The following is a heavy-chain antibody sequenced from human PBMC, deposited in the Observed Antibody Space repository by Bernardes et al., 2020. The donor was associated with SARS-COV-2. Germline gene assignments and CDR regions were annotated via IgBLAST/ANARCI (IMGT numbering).Heavy chain of an antibody. CDR1: GFTFADYA. J-gene: IGHJ4*02. D-gene: IGHD5-12*01. V-gene: IGHV3-23*01. CDR3: AKDRTYSGSYLDS. CDR2: ILNSGVTT. Sequence: GGSLRLSCAASGFTFADYAMTWVRQAPGKGLEWVAGILNSGVTTSYADSVKGRFTISRDNVKNTLYLQMNSLRAEDTAVFYCAKDRTYSGSYLDSWGQGTLVTVSS.